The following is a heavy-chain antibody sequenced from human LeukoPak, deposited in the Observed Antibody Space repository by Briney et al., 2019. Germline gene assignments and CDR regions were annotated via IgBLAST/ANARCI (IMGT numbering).Heavy chain of an antibody. CDR2: ISSSSSTI. V-gene: IGHV3-11*04. J-gene: IGHJ5*02. CDR3: ARSGAKVVVAANWFDP. D-gene: IGHD2-15*01. CDR1: GFTFSDYY. Sequence: GGSLRLSCAASGFTFSDYYMSWIRQAPGKGLEWVSYISSSSSTIYYADSVKGRFTISRDNAKNSLYLQMNSLRAEDTAVYYCARSGAKVVVAANWFDPWGQGTLVTVSS.